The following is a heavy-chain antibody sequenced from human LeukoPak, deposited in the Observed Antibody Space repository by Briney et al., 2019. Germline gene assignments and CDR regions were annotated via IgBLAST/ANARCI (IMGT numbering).Heavy chain of an antibody. CDR2: IIPILGIA. Sequence: SVKVSCKASGYTFTSYDINWVRQAPGQGLEWMGRIIPILGIANYAQKFQGRVTITADKSTSTAYMELSSLRSEDTAVYYCARDHSNYGLLFDYWGQGTLVTVSS. V-gene: IGHV1-69*04. J-gene: IGHJ4*02. CDR1: GYTFTSYD. CDR3: ARDHSNYGLLFDY. D-gene: IGHD4-4*01.